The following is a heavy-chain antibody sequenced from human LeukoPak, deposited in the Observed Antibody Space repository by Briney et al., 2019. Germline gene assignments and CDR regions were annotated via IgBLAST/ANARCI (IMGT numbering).Heavy chain of an antibody. CDR2: IYYSGST. D-gene: IGHD2-15*01. CDR3: ARLELYCSGGSCSPDV. J-gene: IGHJ6*02. V-gene: IGHV4-59*08. CDR1: GGSISSYY. Sequence: PSETLSLTCTVSGGSISSYYWSWIRQPPGKGLEWIGYIYYSGSTNYNPSLKSRVTISVDTSKNQFSLKLSSVTAADTAVYYCARLELYCSGGSCSPDVWGQGTTVTVSS.